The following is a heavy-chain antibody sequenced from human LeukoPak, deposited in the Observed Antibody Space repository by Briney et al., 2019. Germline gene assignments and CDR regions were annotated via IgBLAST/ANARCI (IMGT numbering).Heavy chain of an antibody. CDR2: ISGYQGST. CDR1: GYTFTNYG. D-gene: IGHD5-24*01. Sequence: ASVKVSCKASGYTFTNYGITWVRQAPGQGLEWMGWISGYQGSTKYAQNFQGRVTMTIDTSTSTAYMDLRSLISDDTAIYFCARSGLGTITAGPFNYWGQGTPVAVSS. V-gene: IGHV1-18*01. J-gene: IGHJ4*02. CDR3: ARSGLGTITAGPFNY.